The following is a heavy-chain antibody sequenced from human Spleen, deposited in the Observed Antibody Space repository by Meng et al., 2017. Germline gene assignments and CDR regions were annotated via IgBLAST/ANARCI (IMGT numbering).Heavy chain of an antibody. D-gene: IGHD4-23*01. CDR3: AREGSTVAAPLGY. CDR1: GFIFNSYE. CDR2: ISSSGSTI. J-gene: IGHJ4*02. V-gene: IGHV3-48*03. Sequence: GESLKISCAASGFIFNSYEMNWVRQAPGKGLEWVSYISSSGSTIYYADSVKGRFTISRDNAKNSLYLQMNSLRAEDTAVYYCAREGSTVAAPLGYWGQGTLVTVSS.